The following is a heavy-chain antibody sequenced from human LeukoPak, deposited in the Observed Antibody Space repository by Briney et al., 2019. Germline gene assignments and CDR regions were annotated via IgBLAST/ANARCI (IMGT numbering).Heavy chain of an antibody. CDR3: ARDSYSRGYYYYYMDV. CDR1: DFTFSNYG. Sequence: ASVKVSCKTSDFTFSNYGFNWVRQAPGQGLEWMGWINPNSGGTNYAQKFQGRVTMTRDTSISTAYMELSRLRSDDTAVYYCARDSYSRGYYYYYMDVWGKGTTVTVSS. CDR2: INPNSGGT. V-gene: IGHV1-2*02. D-gene: IGHD4-11*01. J-gene: IGHJ6*03.